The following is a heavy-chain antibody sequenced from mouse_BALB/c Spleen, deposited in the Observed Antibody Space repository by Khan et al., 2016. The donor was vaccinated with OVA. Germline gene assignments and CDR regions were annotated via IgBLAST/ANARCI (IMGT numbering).Heavy chain of an antibody. Sequence: VQLQESGPGLVQPSQSLSITCTVSGFSLTSYGVHWVRQSPGKGLEWLGVIWRGGSTDYNAASMSRLSITKDNSKSQVFFKMNSLQADDTAIYYCAKKITTVDYYAMDYWGQGTSVTVSS. V-gene: IGHV2-5*01. D-gene: IGHD1-1*01. CDR3: AKKITTVDYYAMDY. J-gene: IGHJ4*01. CDR2: IWRGGST. CDR1: GFSLTSYG.